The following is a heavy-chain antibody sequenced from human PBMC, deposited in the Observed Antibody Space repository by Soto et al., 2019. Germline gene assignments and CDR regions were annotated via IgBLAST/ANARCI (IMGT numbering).Heavy chain of an antibody. V-gene: IGHV5-51*03. Sequence: EVQLVQSGAEVRKPGESLKISCKGSGYSFSSYWIAWVRQMPGKGLEWMGIIYPGDSDTRYSPSFEGQVTISADKSISSAYRQWSSVKASDTAMYYCARLGSIAVTVYYFDYWGQGTLVTVSS. D-gene: IGHD6-19*01. CDR1: GYSFSSYW. CDR2: IYPGDSDT. CDR3: ARLGSIAVTVYYFDY. J-gene: IGHJ4*02.